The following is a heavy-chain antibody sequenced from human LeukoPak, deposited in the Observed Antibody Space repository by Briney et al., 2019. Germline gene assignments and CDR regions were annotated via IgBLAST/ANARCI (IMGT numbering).Heavy chain of an antibody. J-gene: IGHJ4*02. V-gene: IGHV3-21*01. Sequence: GGSLRLSCAAPGFTFSSYAMSWVRQVQGKGLEWVSSISSSGTYMYYADSVEGRFTISRDNAKNSLFLQMDSLRAEDTGVYFCAREFGNADTYGNVPLGHWGQGTLVTVSS. CDR1: GFTFSSYA. CDR2: ISSSGTYM. D-gene: IGHD5-18*01. CDR3: AREFGNADTYGNVPLGH.